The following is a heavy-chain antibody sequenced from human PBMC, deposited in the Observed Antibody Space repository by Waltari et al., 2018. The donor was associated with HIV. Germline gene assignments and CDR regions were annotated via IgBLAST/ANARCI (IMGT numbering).Heavy chain of an antibody. V-gene: IGHV3-30*15. CDR3: VRETSGRDAFDI. D-gene: IGHD2-15*01. CDR1: RFSFSDYD. Sequence: LVESGGDLVQSGTSLRLSCEASRFSFSDYDMFWVRQAPGKGLEWVAVIANYGNDKKYVDSVKGLFNVSRDNVKNTLYLYMSRLRPEDTAVYYCVRETSGRDAFDIWGLGTQVIVSS. J-gene: IGHJ3*02. CDR2: IANYGNDK.